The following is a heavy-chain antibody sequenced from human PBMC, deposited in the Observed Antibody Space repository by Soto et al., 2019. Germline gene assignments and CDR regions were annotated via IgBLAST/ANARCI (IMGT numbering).Heavy chain of an antibody. J-gene: IGHJ6*03. CDR2: ISGNGGST. Sequence: GGSLRLSCAASGFTFSSYAMHWVRQAPGKGLEYVSAISGNGGSTYYANSVKGRFTISRDNSKNTLYLQMGSLRAEDMAVYYCARLPVSSYYYYYMDVWGKGTTVTVSS. V-gene: IGHV3-64*01. CDR1: GFTFSSYA. CDR3: ARLPVSSYYYYYMDV. D-gene: IGHD4-4*01.